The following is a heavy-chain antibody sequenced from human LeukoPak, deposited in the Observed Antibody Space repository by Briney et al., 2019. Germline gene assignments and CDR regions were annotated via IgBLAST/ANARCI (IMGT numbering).Heavy chain of an antibody. D-gene: IGHD3-22*01. CDR2: IYYGGST. Sequence: SQTLSLTCTVSGGSISSGDYYWSWIRQPPGKGLEWIGYIYYGGSTYYNPSLKSRVTISVDTSKNQFSLKLSSVTAADTAVYYCARGRYYYDSSGYYEAPFDPWGQGTLVTVSS. V-gene: IGHV4-30-4*08. J-gene: IGHJ5*02. CDR3: ARGRYYYDSSGYYEAPFDP. CDR1: GGSISSGDYY.